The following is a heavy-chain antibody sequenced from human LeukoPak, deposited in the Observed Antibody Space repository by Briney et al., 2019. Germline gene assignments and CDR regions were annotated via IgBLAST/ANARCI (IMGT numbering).Heavy chain of an antibody. CDR2: ISAYNGNT. D-gene: IGHD3-22*01. CDR3: ARPRVDSSGYYVYYFDY. J-gene: IGHJ4*02. CDR1: GYTFTSYG. Sequence: ASVKVSCKASGYTFTSYGISWVRQAPGQGLEWMGWISAYNGNTNYAQKLQGRVTMTTDTSTSTAYMELRSLRSDDTAVYYCARPRVDSSGYYVYYFDYWGQGTLVTVSS. V-gene: IGHV1-18*01.